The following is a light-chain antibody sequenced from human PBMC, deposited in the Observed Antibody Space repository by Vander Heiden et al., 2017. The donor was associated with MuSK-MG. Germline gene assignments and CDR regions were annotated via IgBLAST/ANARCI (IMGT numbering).Light chain of an antibody. Sequence: DIQMTQSPSSLSASVGDRVTITCRASQSISSYLNWYQQKPGKAPKLLIYAASSLQSGVPSRFSGSGYGTDFTLTISSRQPEDFAAYYCQQSDSTLSLTFGGGTKVEIK. CDR2: AAS. CDR1: QSISSY. V-gene: IGKV1-39*01. CDR3: QQSDSTLSLT. J-gene: IGKJ4*01.